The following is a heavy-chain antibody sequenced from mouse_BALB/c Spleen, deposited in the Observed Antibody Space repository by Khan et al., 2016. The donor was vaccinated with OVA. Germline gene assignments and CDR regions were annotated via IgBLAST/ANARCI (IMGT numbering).Heavy chain of an antibody. CDR3: ARTFTTATSYFDV. V-gene: IGHV9-1*02. Sequence: QVQLKQSGPELKKPGETVKISCKASGYTFTNYGMNWVKQAPGKGLKWMGWINTYTGEPTYADDFKGRFAFSLETSASTAYLQINNLKNEDMATXFCARTFTTATSYFDVWGAGTTVTVSS. J-gene: IGHJ1*01. D-gene: IGHD1-2*01. CDR1: GYTFTNYG. CDR2: INTYTGEP.